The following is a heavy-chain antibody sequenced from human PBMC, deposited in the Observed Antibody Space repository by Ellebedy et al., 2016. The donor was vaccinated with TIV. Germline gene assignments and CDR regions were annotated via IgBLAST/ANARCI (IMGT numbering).Heavy chain of an antibody. J-gene: IGHJ6*03. V-gene: IGHV4-59*01. CDR2: IYYSGSA. Sequence: MPSETLSLTCTVSGASNSPSYWNWIRQPPGKGLEWIGYIYYSGSANYNPSLKSRVTISVDRSKNQFSLNLSLVTAADTAMYYCARQHDPKYNNYMDVWGKGTTVTVSS. CDR1: GASNSPSY. CDR3: ARQHDPKYNNYMDV.